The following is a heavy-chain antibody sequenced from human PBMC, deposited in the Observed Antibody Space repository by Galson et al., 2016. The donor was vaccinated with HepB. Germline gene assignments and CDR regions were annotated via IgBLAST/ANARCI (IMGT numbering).Heavy chain of an antibody. V-gene: IGHV1-3*04. CDR3: ARDGGSGWSRLW. D-gene: IGHD6-19*01. CDR1: GYTFTSYA. J-gene: IGHJ4*02. Sequence: SVKVSCKASGYTFTSYAIHWVRQAPGQRLEWMGWTNNANGSTEYSQSFQGRVTFTRDTSASTAYMELSSLRSEGTAVYYCARDGGSGWSRLWWGQGTLVAVSS. CDR2: TNNANGST.